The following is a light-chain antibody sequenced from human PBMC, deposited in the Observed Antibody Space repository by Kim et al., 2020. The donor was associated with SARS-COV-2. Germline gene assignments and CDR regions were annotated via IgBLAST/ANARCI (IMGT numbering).Light chain of an antibody. V-gene: IGLV2-11*01. CDR2: DVS. J-gene: IGLJ1*01. Sequence: GQSVTISCTGTSSDVGGYNYVSWYQQHPGKAPKLMIYDVSKRPSGVHDRFSGSKSGNTASLTISGLQAEDEADYYCCSYAGSPPYVFGTGTKVTVL. CDR1: SSDVGGYNY. CDR3: CSYAGSPPYV.